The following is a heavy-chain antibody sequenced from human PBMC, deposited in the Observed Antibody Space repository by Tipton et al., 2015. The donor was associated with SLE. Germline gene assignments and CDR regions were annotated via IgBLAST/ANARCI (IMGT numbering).Heavy chain of an antibody. D-gene: IGHD1-14*01. J-gene: IGHJ4*02. CDR1: GGSISSYY. CDR2: IYTNENT. Sequence: TLSLTCTVSGGSISSYYWSWIRQPAGGGLEWIGRIYTNENTNYNPSPKSRVTMSVDTSKNHFSLKLISVTAADTAVYFCARQSEALVYFDSWGQGTLLTVSS. CDR3: ARQSEALVYFDS. V-gene: IGHV4-4*07.